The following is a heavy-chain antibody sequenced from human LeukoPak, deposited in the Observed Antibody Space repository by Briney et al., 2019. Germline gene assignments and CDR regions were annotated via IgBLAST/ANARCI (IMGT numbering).Heavy chain of an antibody. D-gene: IGHD3-9*01. J-gene: IGHJ4*02. V-gene: IGHV3-30*02. CDR3: ATHILTGYYPGGY. Sequence: PGGSLRLSCAASGFTFSSYGMHWVRQAPGKGLEWVAFIRYDGSNKYYADSVKGRFTTSRDNSKNTLYLQMNSLRAEDTAVYYCATHILTGYYPGGYWGQGTLVTVSS. CDR2: IRYDGSNK. CDR1: GFTFSSYG.